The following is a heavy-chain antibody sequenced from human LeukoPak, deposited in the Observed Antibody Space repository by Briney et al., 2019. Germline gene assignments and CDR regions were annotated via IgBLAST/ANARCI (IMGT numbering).Heavy chain of an antibody. CDR1: GGSISSSNW. CDR3: ARAPIYYDSSGYYLNVGTGAFDI. V-gene: IGHV4-4*02. J-gene: IGHJ3*02. D-gene: IGHD3-22*01. CDR2: IYRSGST. Sequence: SETLSLTCAVSGGSISSSNWWSWVRQPPGKGLEWIGEIYRSGSTNYNPSLKSRVTISVDKSKNQFSLKLSSVTAADTAVYYCARAPIYYDSSGYYLNVGTGAFDIWGQGTMVTVSS.